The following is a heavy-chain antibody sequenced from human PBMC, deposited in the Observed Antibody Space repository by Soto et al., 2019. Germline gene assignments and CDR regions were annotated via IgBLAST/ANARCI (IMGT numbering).Heavy chain of an antibody. CDR1: GGSISSYY. J-gene: IGHJ6*03. D-gene: IGHD3-22*01. CDR2: IYYSGSN. CDR3: AGGICSGYYSRYYYYYMDV. V-gene: IGHV4-59*08. Sequence: QVQLQESGPGLVKPSETLSLTCTVSGGSISSYYWSWIRQPPGKGLEWIGYIYYSGSNNYNPSLMLRVTISVDTSKIPFSLKVSSVSAADTAVYYCAGGICSGYYSRYYYYYMDVWGKGTTVTVSS.